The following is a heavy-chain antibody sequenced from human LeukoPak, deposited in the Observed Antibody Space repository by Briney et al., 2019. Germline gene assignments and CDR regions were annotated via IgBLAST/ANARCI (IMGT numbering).Heavy chain of an antibody. CDR3: ARKIASTRLGVRYYYMDV. D-gene: IGHD2-2*01. J-gene: IGHJ6*03. CDR1: GYTFISYD. CDR2: MNPKSGNT. V-gene: IGHV1-8*01. Sequence: ASVKVSCKASGYTFISYDIVWLRQATGQGLEWMGYMNPKSGNTDYVRNFQGRVTMTRDTSITTAYMELSGLRSEDTAVYHCARKIASTRLGVRYYYMDVWGEGTTVTISS.